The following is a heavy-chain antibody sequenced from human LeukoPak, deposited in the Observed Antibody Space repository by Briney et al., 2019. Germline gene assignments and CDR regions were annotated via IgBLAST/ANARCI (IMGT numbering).Heavy chain of an antibody. Sequence: SETLSLTCTVSGGSISSNYWSWIRQPPGKGLEWIGYIYYSGSTNYNPSLKSRVTISVDTSKNQFSLKLSSVTAADTAVYYCAGGRITMVRGVIIGNWFDPWGQGTLVTVSS. CDR2: IYYSGST. J-gene: IGHJ5*02. CDR3: AGGRITMVRGVIIGNWFDP. CDR1: GGSISSNY. D-gene: IGHD3-10*01. V-gene: IGHV4-59*01.